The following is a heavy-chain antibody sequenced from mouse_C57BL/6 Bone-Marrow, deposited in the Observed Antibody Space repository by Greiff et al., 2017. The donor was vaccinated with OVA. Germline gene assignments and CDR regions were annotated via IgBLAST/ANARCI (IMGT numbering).Heavy chain of an antibody. CDR1: GYTFTSYW. D-gene: IGHD3-2*02. CDR3: ASPRQLRSYYYAMDY. V-gene: IGHV1-64*01. Sequence: QVQLQQPGAELVKPGASVKLSCKASGYTFTSYWMHWVKQRPGQGLEWIGMIHPNSGSTNYNEKFKSKATLTVDKSSSTAYMQLSSLTSEDSAVYYCASPRQLRSYYYAMDYWGQGTSVTVSS. CDR2: IHPNSGST. J-gene: IGHJ4*01.